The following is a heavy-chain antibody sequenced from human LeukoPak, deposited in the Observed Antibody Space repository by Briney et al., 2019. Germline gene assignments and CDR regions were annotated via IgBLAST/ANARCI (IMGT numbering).Heavy chain of an antibody. CDR2: MNSNSGNT. V-gene: IGHV1-8*01. CDR3: ARDVWGGYFDY. CDR1: GYTFTSYD. D-gene: IGHD3-16*01. J-gene: IGHJ4*02. Sequence: GPVKVSCKASGYTFTSYDINWVRQATGQGLEWMGWMNSNSGNTGYAQKFQGRVTMTRNTSISTAYMELSSLRSEDTAVYYCARDVWGGYFDYWGQGTLVTVSS.